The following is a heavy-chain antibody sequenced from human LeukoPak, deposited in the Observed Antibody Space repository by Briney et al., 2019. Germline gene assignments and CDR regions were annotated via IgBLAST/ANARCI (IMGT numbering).Heavy chain of an antibody. CDR2: FDSENNKM. D-gene: IGHD6-19*01. Sequence: ASVTVSCKISEYSLSDLSIHWVREAPGEGLEWMGGFDSENNKMVYSQKFQGRVTMTEDTSADTAYMELTSLRSEDTAVYFCATDRVYRSSGRSWGFFDYWGQGTLVIVYS. CDR1: EYSLSDLS. V-gene: IGHV1-24*01. J-gene: IGHJ4*02. CDR3: ATDRVYRSSGRSWGFFDY.